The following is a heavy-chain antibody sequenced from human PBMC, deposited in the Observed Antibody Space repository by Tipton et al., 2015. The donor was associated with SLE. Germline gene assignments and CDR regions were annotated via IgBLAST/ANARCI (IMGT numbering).Heavy chain of an antibody. CDR2: TYNNDRA. CDR1: GVSIRTHY. J-gene: IGHJ5*01. V-gene: IGHV4-59*11. D-gene: IGHD1-26*01. CDR3: ARFHLKSYYEFDS. Sequence: TLSLTCSVPGVSIRTHYWGWIRQSPGKGLEWIVYTYNNDRAKYNPSLQSRVTVSVDTSENQLSLKLTSVTAADTAVYYCARFHLKSYYEFDSWGQGTLVTVSS.